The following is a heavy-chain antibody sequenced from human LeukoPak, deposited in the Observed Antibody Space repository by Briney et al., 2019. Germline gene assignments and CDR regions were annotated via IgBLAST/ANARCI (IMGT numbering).Heavy chain of an antibody. CDR3: ARDRRESSKPNDAFDI. D-gene: IGHD4-11*01. J-gene: IGHJ3*02. CDR2: IYYTGGT. Sequence: SETLSLTCSVSVGYISSYYWSWIRQPPGKGLEWVGYIYYTGGTNYNPSLESRVTISIDTSKKQLSLKLRSVTAADTAVYYCARDRRESSKPNDAFDIWGQGTMVTVSS. V-gene: IGHV4-59*01. CDR1: VGYISSYY.